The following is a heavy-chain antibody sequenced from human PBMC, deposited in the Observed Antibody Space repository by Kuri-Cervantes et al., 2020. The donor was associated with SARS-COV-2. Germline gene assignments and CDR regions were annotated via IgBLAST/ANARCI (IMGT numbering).Heavy chain of an antibody. CDR1: GGSISSHY. Sequence: SETLSLTCTVAGGSISSHYWSWIRQLPGKGLEWSGYIYYSGSTNYNPSLKSRVTISVDTSKNQFSLKLSSVTAADTAVYYCARDRRVVIGGGGLAGYMDVWGKGTTVTVSS. CDR3: ARDRRVVIGGGGLAGYMDV. V-gene: IGHV4-59*11. CDR2: IYYSGST. J-gene: IGHJ6*03. D-gene: IGHD3-3*01.